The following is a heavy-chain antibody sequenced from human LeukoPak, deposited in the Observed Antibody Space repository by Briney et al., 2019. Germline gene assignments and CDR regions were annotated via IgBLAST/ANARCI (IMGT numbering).Heavy chain of an antibody. CDR3: GKVCCCRAYSGGDCFAGFDT. CDR2: ISGDGGST. Sequence: PGGSLRLSCAASGFTFDNYAMHWVRQAPGKGLEWVSRISGDGGSTYYADSVKGRFTISRDNSTNSLYLQMNSLRTEDTALYYCGKVCCCRAYSGGDCFAGFDTWGQGTMVTVSS. J-gene: IGHJ3*02. D-gene: IGHD2-21*02. CDR1: GFTFDNYA. V-gene: IGHV3-43*02.